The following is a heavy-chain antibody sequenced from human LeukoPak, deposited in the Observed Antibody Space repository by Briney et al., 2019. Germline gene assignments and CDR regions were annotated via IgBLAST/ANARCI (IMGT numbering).Heavy chain of an antibody. Sequence: HSGGSLRLSCATSGFTFTNYLMSSVRHAPGKGLEWVANIKEDGSAKWYVDSVRGIFTISRDNAKNSLYLQMDSLRAEDTAGYYCARDRESNWYPDLDAWGQETLVTVSS. D-gene: IGHD6-13*01. CDR2: IKEDGSAK. J-gene: IGHJ5*02. V-gene: IGHV3-7*01. CDR3: ARDRESNWYPDLDA. CDR1: GFTFTNYL.